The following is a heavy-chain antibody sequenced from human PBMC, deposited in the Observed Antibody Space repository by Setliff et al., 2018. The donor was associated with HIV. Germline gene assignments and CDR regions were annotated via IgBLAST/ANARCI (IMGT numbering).Heavy chain of an antibody. D-gene: IGHD1-1*01. J-gene: IGHJ4*02. CDR2: MYYSGNT. CDR1: GDSISSDFY. Sequence: SETLSLTCTVSGDSISSDFYWSWIRQPPGKGLEWIGYMYYSGNTNYNPSLKSRVTISVDTSKNQFSLKLSSVTAADTAVYYCARSGRLEPLHYWGQGTLVTVSS. V-gene: IGHV4-59*08. CDR3: ARSGRLEPLHY.